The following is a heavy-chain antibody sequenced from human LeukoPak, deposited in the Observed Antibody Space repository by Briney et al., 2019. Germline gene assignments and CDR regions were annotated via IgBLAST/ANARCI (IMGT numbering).Heavy chain of an antibody. J-gene: IGHJ3*02. D-gene: IGHD1-26*01. CDR1: GFTFSSYG. V-gene: IGHV3-30*03. Sequence: GGSLRLSCAASGFTFSSYGMHWVRQAPGKGLEWVAVISYDGSNKYCADSVKGRFTISRDNSKNTLYLQMNSLRAEDTAVYYCARSYSDAFDIWGQGTMVTVSS. CDR2: ISYDGSNK. CDR3: ARSYSDAFDI.